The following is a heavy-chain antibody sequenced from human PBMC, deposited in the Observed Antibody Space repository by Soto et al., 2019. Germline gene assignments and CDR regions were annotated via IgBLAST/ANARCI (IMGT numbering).Heavy chain of an antibody. Sequence: QVQLVESGGGVVQPGRSLRLSCAASGFTFSSYAMHWVRQAPGKGLEWVAVISDDGSNKYYADSVKGRFTISRDNSKNTLYLQRNSLRAEDTAVYYCARDGSSGGYNWSHFDYWGQGTMVTVSS. CDR1: GFTFSSYA. CDR3: ARDGSSGGYNWSHFDY. CDR2: ISDDGSNK. V-gene: IGHV3-30-3*01. D-gene: IGHD5-12*01. J-gene: IGHJ4*02.